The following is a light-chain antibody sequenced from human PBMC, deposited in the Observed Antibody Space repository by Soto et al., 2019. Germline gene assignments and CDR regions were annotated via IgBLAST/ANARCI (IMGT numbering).Light chain of an antibody. V-gene: IGKV3-20*01. J-gene: IGKJ1*01. CDR1: QSLNSFY. CDR3: QQYDISPRT. CDR2: GSS. Sequence: EIVLTQSPGTLSLSPGERATLSCRASQSLNSFYLAWYQQKPGQAPRLLISGSSNRATGIPDRFSGSGSGTDLTLTISRLDPEDFAVYYCQQYDISPRTFGQGTKVEVK.